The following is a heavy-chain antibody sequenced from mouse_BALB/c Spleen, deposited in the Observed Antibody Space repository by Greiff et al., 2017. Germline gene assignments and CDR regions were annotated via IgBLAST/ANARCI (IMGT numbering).Heavy chain of an antibody. CDR3: ARLHGSSFDY. J-gene: IGHJ2*01. CDR1: GFTFSSYT. D-gene: IGHD1-1*01. CDR2: ISNGGGST. V-gene: IGHV5-12-2*01. Sequence: EVKLQESGGGLVQPGGSLKLSCAASGFTFSSYTMSWVRQTPEKRLEWVAYISNGGGSTYYPDTVKGRFTISRDNAKNTLYLQMSSLKSEDTAMYYCARLHGSSFDYWGQGTTLTVSS.